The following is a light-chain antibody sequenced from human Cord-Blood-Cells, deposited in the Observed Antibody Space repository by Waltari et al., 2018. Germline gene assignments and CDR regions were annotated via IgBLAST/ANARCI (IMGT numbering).Light chain of an antibody. CDR2: AAS. Sequence: DIQMTQSPSSLSASVGDSVTITCRASQSISSYLNWYQQKPGKAPKLLIYAASSLQSGVPSRFSGSGSGTDFTLTISSLQPEDFATYYCQQSYSTLQWTFGQGTKVEIK. CDR1: QSISSY. V-gene: IGKV1-39*01. J-gene: IGKJ1*01. CDR3: QQSYSTLQWT.